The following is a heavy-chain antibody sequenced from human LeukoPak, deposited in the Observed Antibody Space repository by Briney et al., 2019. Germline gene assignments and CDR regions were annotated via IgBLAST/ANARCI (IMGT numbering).Heavy chain of an antibody. CDR3: ARDGIEYCSSTSCYKKTD. CDR2: ISAYNGNT. D-gene: IGHD2-2*02. CDR1: GYTFTSYG. V-gene: IGHV1-18*01. Sequence: ASVKVSCKASGYTFTSYGISWVRQAPGQGLEWMGWISAYNGNTNYAQKLQGRVTMTTDTSTSTAYMELRSLRSDDTAVYYCARDGIEYCSSTSCYKKTDWGQGTLVTVSS. J-gene: IGHJ4*02.